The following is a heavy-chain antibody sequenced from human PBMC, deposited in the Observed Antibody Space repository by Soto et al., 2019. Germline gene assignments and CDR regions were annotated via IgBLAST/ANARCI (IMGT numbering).Heavy chain of an antibody. CDR3: VRDGLDYYDTERLYFDK. J-gene: IGHJ4*02. CDR1: GFNFITYS. CDR2: ISSSAVYI. D-gene: IGHD3-22*01. V-gene: IGHV3-21*01. Sequence: GGPLSLSRAASGFNFITYSLNWVRQAPGERLEWVASISSSAVYIDYADSVKGRFTISRDNANNSLYLQMNSLRAEDTATYYCVRDGLDYYDTERLYFDKWGRGT.